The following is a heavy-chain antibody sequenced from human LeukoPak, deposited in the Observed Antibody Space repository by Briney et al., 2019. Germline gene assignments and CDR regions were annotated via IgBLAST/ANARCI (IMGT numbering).Heavy chain of an antibody. V-gene: IGHV1-69*04. Sequence: GASVKVSCKASGGTFSSYAISWVRQAPGQGLEWMGRIIPILGIANYAQKFQGRITITADKSTSTAYMELSSLRSEDTAVYYCARVLPGRNGYDGYYFDYWGQGTLVTVSS. CDR2: IIPILGIA. CDR3: ARVLPGRNGYDGYYFDY. J-gene: IGHJ4*02. CDR1: GGTFSSYA. D-gene: IGHD5-12*01.